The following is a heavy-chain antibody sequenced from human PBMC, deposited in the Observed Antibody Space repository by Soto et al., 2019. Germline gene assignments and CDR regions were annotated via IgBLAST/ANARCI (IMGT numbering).Heavy chain of an antibody. CDR3: SRGGFHHGFDV. CDR1: GFTFRSYW. V-gene: IGHV3-74*01. J-gene: IGHJ3*01. CDR2: IDNDGTGS. D-gene: IGHD2-15*01. Sequence: EVQLAESGGASVQPGGSLRLSCAASGFTFRSYWMHWVRQAPGKGLVWVARIDNDGTGSIYADSVRGRFTISRDNAYNTVYLHRTSLRADDTAVYYCSRGGFHHGFDVWGQGTMVTVSS.